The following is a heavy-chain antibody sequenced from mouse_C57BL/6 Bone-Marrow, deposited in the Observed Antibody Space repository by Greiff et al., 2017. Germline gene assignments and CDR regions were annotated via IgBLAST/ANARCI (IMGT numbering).Heavy chain of an antibody. V-gene: IGHV5-12*01. J-gene: IGHJ4*01. CDR1: GFTFRDYY. CDR2: ISNGGGST. CDR3: ARHSDY. Sequence: EVKLVESGGGLVQPGGSLKLSCAASGFTFRDYYMYWVRQTPEKRLEWVAYISNGGGSTYYPDTVKGRFTISRDNAKNTLYLQMRRLKSEDTAMYYCARHSDYWGQGTSVTVSS.